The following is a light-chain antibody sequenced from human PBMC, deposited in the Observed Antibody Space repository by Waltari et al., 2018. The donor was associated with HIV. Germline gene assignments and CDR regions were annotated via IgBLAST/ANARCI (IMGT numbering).Light chain of an antibody. Sequence: QSVLTQPPSVSGAPGQRVTIPCTGSSSNLGAGYDVQGYQQLPGTAPKLLIYGNSNRPSGVPDRFSGSKSGTSASLAITGLQAEDEADYYCQSYDSSLSGYVFGTGTKVTVL. CDR1: SSNLGAGYD. J-gene: IGLJ1*01. CDR2: GNS. V-gene: IGLV1-40*01. CDR3: QSYDSSLSGYV.